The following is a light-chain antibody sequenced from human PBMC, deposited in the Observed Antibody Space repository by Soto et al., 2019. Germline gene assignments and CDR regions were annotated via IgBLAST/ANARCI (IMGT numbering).Light chain of an antibody. CDR1: SSDIGTYDY. V-gene: IGLV2-8*01. J-gene: IGLJ1*01. Sequence: QSVLTQPPSASGSLGQSVTISCTGTSSDIGTYDYVSWYQQHPGRAPKLIIFEVSKRPLGVPDRFSSSKSGNTASLIVSGLQPDDEAEYHCTSYTGDDFTFVFGTGTKVTVL. CDR3: TSYTGDDFTFV. CDR2: EVS.